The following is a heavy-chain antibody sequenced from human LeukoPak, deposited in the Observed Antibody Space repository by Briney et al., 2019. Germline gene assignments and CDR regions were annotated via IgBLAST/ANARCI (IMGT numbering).Heavy chain of an antibody. D-gene: IGHD3-22*01. J-gene: IGHJ4*02. CDR2: ISGSGGST. V-gene: IGHV3-23*01. Sequence: GGSLRLSCAASGFTFSSYAMSWVRQAPGKGLEWVSAISGSGGSTYYADSVKGRFTISRDNSKNTLYLQMNSLRAEDTAVYYCAKVLNYDSSGYYIFDYWGQGTLVTVSS. CDR3: AKVLNYDSSGYYIFDY. CDR1: GFTFSSYA.